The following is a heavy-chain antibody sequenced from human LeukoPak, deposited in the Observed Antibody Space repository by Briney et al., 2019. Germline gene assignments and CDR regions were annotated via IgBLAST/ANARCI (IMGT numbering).Heavy chain of an antibody. V-gene: IGHV3-7*01. J-gene: IGHJ4*02. CDR1: GLTFSSYY. Sequence: PGGSLRLSCAASGLTFSSYYMSWVRQAPGKGLEWVANIKQDGSEKHYVHSVKGRFTVSRDNAKNSLYLQMNSLRAEDTAVYCCARGEAPDYWGQGTLVTVSS. CDR3: ARGEAPDY. CDR2: IKQDGSEK.